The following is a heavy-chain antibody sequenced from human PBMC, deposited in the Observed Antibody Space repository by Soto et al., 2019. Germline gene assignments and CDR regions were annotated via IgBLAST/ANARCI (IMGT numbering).Heavy chain of an antibody. V-gene: IGHV4-39*01. CDR3: ARRSHFHGYNYNHFDY. D-gene: IGHD5-12*01. Sequence: SSETLSLTCTVSGGSISSSSYYWGWIRQPPGKGLEWIGSIYYSGSTYYNPSLKSRVTISVDTSKNQFSLKLSSVTAADTVVYYCARRSHFHGYNYNHFDYWGQGTLVTVSS. CDR1: GGSISSSSYY. J-gene: IGHJ4*02. CDR2: IYYSGST.